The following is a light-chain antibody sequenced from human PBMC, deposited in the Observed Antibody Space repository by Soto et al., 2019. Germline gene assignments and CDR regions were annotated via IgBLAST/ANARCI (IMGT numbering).Light chain of an antibody. CDR3: QQYGSSPPTWT. CDR1: QSVSSSY. Sequence: EIVLTQSPGTLSLSPGERATLSCRASQSVSSSYLAWYQQKPGQAPRLLIYGASSRATGIPDMFSGSGSGTDFTLTISRLEPEDFAVYYWQQYGSSPPTWTFGQGTKVEIK. CDR2: GAS. J-gene: IGKJ1*01. V-gene: IGKV3-20*01.